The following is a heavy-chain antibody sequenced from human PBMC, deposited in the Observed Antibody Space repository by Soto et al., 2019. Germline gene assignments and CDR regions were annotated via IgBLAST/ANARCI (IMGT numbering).Heavy chain of an antibody. CDR1: GGSVSSTSYY. V-gene: IGHV4-39*07. CDR2: VYYSGST. D-gene: IGHD3-10*01. J-gene: IGHJ5*02. CDR3: ARDVLTMVRGVINNWFDP. Sequence: QLQLQESGPGVVKPSETLSLTCTVSGGSVSSTSYYWGWIRQPPGKGLEWIGSVYYSGSTYYNPSLKSRVTIAVDTSKNQFSLKLSSVTAADTAVYYCARDVLTMVRGVINNWFDPWGQGTLVTVSS.